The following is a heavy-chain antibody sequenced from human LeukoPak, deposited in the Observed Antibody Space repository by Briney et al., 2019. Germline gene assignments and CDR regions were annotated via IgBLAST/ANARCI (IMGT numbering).Heavy chain of an antibody. CDR2: INPSGGST. Sequence: GASVKVSCKASGYTFTSYYMHWVRQAPGQGLEWMGIINPSGGSTTYAQKFQARVTMPRDTSTSTVYMELSSLRSEDTAVYYCARDEVKYNYGPGAFDIWGQGTMVTVSS. D-gene: IGHD5-18*01. V-gene: IGHV1-46*01. J-gene: IGHJ3*02. CDR1: GYTFTSYY. CDR3: ARDEVKYNYGPGAFDI.